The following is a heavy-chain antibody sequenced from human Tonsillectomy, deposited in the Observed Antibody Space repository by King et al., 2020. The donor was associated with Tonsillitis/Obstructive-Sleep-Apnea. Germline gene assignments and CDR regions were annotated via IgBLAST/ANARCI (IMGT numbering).Heavy chain of an antibody. CDR1: GFTFSSYA. J-gene: IGHJ6*03. CDR3: ARDGLGIVVVPAAMIDYYYYMDV. D-gene: IGHD2-2*01. CDR2: ISYDGSNK. V-gene: IGHV3-30*01. Sequence: VQLVESGGGVVQPGRSLRLSCAASGFTFSSYAMHWVRQAPGKGLEWVAVISYDGSNKYYADSVKGRFTISRDNSKNTLYLQMNSLRAEDTAVYYCARDGLGIVVVPAAMIDYYYYMDVWVKGTTVTVSS.